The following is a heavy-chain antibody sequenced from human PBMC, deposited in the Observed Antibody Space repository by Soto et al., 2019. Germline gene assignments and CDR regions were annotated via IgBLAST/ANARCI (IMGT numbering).Heavy chain of an antibody. CDR1: GGSISGGGYY. CDR3: AREIIPLTTDWYFDL. Sequence: QVQLQESGPGLVKPSETLSLTCTVSGGSISGGGYYWSWIRQPPGKGLEWIGYTYDSGSTYYNPSLKSRISISVETSKNQFALRLTSVTAADTAVFYCAREIIPLTTDWYFDLWGRGTLVTVSS. V-gene: IGHV4-30-4*01. D-gene: IGHD4-17*01. J-gene: IGHJ2*01. CDR2: TYDSGST.